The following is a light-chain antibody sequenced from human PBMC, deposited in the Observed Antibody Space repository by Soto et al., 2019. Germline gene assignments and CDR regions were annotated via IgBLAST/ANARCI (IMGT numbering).Light chain of an antibody. CDR1: QSVSSNY. V-gene: IGKV3-20*01. CDR3: QQYSSSPKT. J-gene: IGKJ1*01. Sequence: EIVLTQSPGTLSLSPGERATLSCRASQSVSSNYLAWYQQRPGQAPRLLIYGASSRATGIPDRFTGSGSGTDFTLTISRLEPEDFAVYYCQQYSSSPKTFGHGTKVDIK. CDR2: GAS.